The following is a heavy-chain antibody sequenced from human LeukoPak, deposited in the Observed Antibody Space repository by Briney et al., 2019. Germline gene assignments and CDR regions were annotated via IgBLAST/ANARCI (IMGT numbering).Heavy chain of an antibody. CDR1: GFTFNSYG. V-gene: IGHV3-30*18. D-gene: IGHD6-19*01. CDR3: AKRYSSGWYYLDY. Sequence: GGSPRLSCAASGFTFNSYGMHCVRQAPGKGLEWVAVISYDETDKYYADSVKGRFTVSRDNSKNTLYLQMNSLRAEDTAVYYCAKRYSSGWYYLDYWGQGTLVTVSS. CDR2: ISYDETDK. J-gene: IGHJ4*02.